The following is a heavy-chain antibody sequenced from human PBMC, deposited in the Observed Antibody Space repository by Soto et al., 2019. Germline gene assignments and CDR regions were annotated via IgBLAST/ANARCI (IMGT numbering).Heavy chain of an antibody. Sequence: EVQLVQSGAEVKKPGATVKISCKVSGYTFTDYYMHWVQQAPGKGLEWMGLVDPEDGETIYAEKFQGRVTITAVTSTDTADMELSSLRSEDTAVYHCATEEVVVTAIQAAYAFDIWGQGTMVTVSS. V-gene: IGHV1-69-2*01. J-gene: IGHJ3*02. D-gene: IGHD2-21*02. CDR1: GYTFTDYY. CDR3: ATEEVVVTAIQAAYAFDI. CDR2: VDPEDGET.